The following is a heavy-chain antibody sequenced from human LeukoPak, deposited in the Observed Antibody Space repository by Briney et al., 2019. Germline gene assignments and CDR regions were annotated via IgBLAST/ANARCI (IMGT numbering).Heavy chain of an antibody. CDR2: IKQDGSEK. J-gene: IGHJ4*02. D-gene: IGHD5-12*01. CDR3: ARVPNVDILATEPLGYFDY. Sequence: GGSLRLSCADSGSTFSSYWMSWVRQAPGKGLEWVANIKQDGSEKYYVDSVKGRFTISRDNAKNSLYLQMNSLRAEDTAVYYCARVPNVDILATEPLGYFDYWGQGTLVTVSS. CDR1: GSTFSSYW. V-gene: IGHV3-7*01.